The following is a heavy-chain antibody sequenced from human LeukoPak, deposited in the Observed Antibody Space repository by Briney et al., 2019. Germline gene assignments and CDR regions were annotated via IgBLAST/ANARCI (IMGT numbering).Heavy chain of an antibody. D-gene: IGHD3-10*01. J-gene: IGHJ4*02. CDR3: AGESLGVFDY. CDR1: GGSFSGYY. CDR2: INHSGST. V-gene: IGHV4-34*01. Sequence: SETLSLTCAVYGGSFSGYYWSWIRQPPGKGLEWIGEINHSGSTNYSPSLKSRVTISVDTSKNQFSLKLSSVTAADTAVYYCAGESLGVFDYWGQGTLVTVSS.